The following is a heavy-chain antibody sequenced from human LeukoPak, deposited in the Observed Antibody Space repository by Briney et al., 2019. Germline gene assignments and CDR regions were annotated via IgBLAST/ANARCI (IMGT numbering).Heavy chain of an antibody. V-gene: IGHV4-59*01. CDR1: GGSISSYY. Sequence: SETLSLTCTVSGGSISSYYWSWIRQPPGKGLEWIGYIYYSGSTNYNPSLKSRVTISVDTSKYQFSLKLSSVTAADTAVYYCARATPGFNYDFWSGYYTYFDYWGQGTLVTVSS. D-gene: IGHD3-3*01. CDR3: ARATPGFNYDFWSGYYTYFDY. J-gene: IGHJ4*02. CDR2: IYYSGST.